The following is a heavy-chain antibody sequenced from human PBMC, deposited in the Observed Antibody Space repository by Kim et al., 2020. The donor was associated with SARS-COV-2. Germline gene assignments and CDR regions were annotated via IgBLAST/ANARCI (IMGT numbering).Heavy chain of an antibody. CDR1: GFTFSNAC. Sequence: GGSLRLSCAASGFTFSNACMSWVRQAPGKGLEWVGRIKTKTDGETTDYAAPVKGRFTISRDDAKNTLYLQMNSLKTEDTSVYYCTTYQYWGQGTLVTVSS. J-gene: IGHJ4*02. V-gene: IGHV3-15*01. CDR2: IKTKTDGETT. CDR3: TTYQY.